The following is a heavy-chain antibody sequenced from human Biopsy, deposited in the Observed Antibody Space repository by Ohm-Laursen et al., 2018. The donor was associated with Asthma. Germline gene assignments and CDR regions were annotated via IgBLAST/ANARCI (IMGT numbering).Heavy chain of an antibody. CDR3: ARAVDYSHYYGIDV. J-gene: IGHJ6*02. Sequence: ASVKVSCKTSGYTFNSAGITSVRQAPGQGLEWMGWISVYNGNTKVAQKLQDRVTMITDTSTSTAYMELRSLRSDDTAVYFCARAVDYSHYYGIDVRGQGTTVTVS. D-gene: IGHD3-10*01. CDR2: ISVYNGNT. V-gene: IGHV1-18*01. CDR1: GYTFNSAG.